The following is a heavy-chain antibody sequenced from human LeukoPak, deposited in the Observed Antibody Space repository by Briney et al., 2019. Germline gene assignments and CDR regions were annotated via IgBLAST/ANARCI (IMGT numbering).Heavy chain of an antibody. D-gene: IGHD4-17*01. J-gene: IGHJ4*02. V-gene: IGHV1-69*04. CDR3: ARSMGTGLLDY. CDR2: IIPILGIA. Sequence: ASVEVSCKASGGTFSSYAISWVRQAPGQGLEWMGRIIPILGIANYAQKFQGRVTITADKSTSTAYMELSSLRSEDTAVYYCARSMGTGLLDYWGQGTLVTVSS. CDR1: GGTFSSYA.